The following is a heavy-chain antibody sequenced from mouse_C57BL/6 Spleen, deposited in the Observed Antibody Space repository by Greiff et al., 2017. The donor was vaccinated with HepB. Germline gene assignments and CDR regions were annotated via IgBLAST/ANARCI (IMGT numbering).Heavy chain of an antibody. CDR2: IDPANGNT. J-gene: IGHJ4*01. CDR1: GFNIKNTY. V-gene: IGHV14-3*01. D-gene: IGHD1-1*01. CDR3: ARSYGSSYYGAMDY. Sequence: VQLKESVAELVRPGASVKLSCTASGFNIKNTYMHWVKQRPEQGLEWIGRIDPANGNTKYAPKFQGKATITADTSSNTAYLQLSSLTSEDTAIYYCARSYGSSYYGAMDYWGQGTSVTVSS.